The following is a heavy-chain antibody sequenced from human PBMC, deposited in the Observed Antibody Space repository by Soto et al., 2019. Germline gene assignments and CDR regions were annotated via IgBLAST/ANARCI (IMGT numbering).Heavy chain of an antibody. D-gene: IGHD1-26*01. V-gene: IGHV3-74*01. CDR1: GFTFSTYW. CDR3: ATVGTGSYNWLDP. Sequence: EVQLVESGGGLVQPGGSLRLSCAASGFTFSTYWMHWVRQAPAKGLVWVSRINSDGSTTTYADSVKGRFTISRDNAKNTLYLPMNSLRAEDTAVYFCATVGTGSYNWLDPWGQGTLVTVSS. CDR2: INSDGSTT. J-gene: IGHJ5*02.